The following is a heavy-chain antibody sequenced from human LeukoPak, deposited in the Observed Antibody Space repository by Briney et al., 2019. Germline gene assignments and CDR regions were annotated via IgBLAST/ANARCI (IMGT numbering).Heavy chain of an antibody. D-gene: IGHD3-3*02. CDR1: GFTFVDYG. CDR3: ARDRLGPSFSVSHFDL. Sequence: GGSLRLSCATSGFTFVDYGLSWVRRAPGKGLEWLCAINYNGGITDYADSVKGRFTISRDNAKNSLYLRMDSLRAEDTALYYCARDRLGPSFSVSHFDLWGQGTLVTVSS. J-gene: IGHJ4*02. V-gene: IGHV3-20*04. CDR2: INYNGGIT.